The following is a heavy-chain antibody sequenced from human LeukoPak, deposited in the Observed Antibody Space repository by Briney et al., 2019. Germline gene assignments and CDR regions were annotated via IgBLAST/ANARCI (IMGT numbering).Heavy chain of an antibody. D-gene: IGHD3-10*01. Sequence: ASVKVSCKASGGTFSSYAISWVRQAPGQGLEWMGGIIPIFGTVNYAQKFQGRVTITADESTSTAYMELSSLRSEDTAVYYCARGFGELLLRGFRFDPWGQGTLVTVSS. V-gene: IGHV1-69*13. CDR1: GGTFSSYA. J-gene: IGHJ5*02. CDR2: IIPIFGTV. CDR3: ARGFGELLLRGFRFDP.